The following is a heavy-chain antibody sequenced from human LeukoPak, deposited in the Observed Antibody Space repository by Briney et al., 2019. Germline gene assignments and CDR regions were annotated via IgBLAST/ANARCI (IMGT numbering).Heavy chain of an antibody. J-gene: IGHJ3*02. V-gene: IGHV4-31*03. CDR1: GGSINSIDYF. CDR2: INYRGSA. CDR3: ARDTVPGDSFDI. Sequence: SQALSLTCTVSGGSINSIDYFWSWIRQYPGTGLEWIGYINYRGSAYYSPSLKSRLIISINTSDNQFSLKLTSVTAADTAVYYCARDTVPGDSFDIWGPGTMVTVSS.